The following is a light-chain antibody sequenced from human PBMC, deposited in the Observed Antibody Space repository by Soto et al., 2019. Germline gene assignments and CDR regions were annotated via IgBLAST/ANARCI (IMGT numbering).Light chain of an antibody. V-gene: IGKV1-17*03. CDR2: AAS. J-gene: IGKJ4*01. CDR3: LQHNSYPLT. CDR1: QDINHY. Sequence: DIQMTQSPSAMSASVGDRVTITCRASQDINHYLVWFQQKPGTVPKRLIYAASSLQSGVPSRFSGSRSGTEFTLTISSLQPEDFATYYCLQHNSYPLTFGGGTKVEIK.